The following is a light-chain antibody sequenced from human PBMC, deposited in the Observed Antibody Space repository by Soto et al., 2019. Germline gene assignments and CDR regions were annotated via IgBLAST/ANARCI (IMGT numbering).Light chain of an antibody. Sequence: EVVMTQSPLSLPVTLGQPASISCRSSQSLAYIDGNTYLSWFQQRPGQSPRLLIYKVSNRESGVPDRFSGSGSGTDFTLKISRVEAEDVGVYYCMQGTHWPPYTFGQGTKLEIK. V-gene: IGKV2-30*01. CDR2: KVS. CDR3: MQGTHWPPYT. CDR1: QSLAYIDGNTY. J-gene: IGKJ2*01.